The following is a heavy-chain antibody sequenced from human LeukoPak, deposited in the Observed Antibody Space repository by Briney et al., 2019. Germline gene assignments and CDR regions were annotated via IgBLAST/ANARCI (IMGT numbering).Heavy chain of an antibody. CDR3: AELGITMIGGV. D-gene: IGHD3-10*02. Sequence: GSLRVSCAASGITLSSSAMSWGRPAPGKGVGWVSATSSSDAGTYYAESVRGRFTISRDNSKNTLFLQMNSLRAEDTAVYYCAELGITMIGGVWGKGTTVTISS. V-gene: IGHV3-23*01. J-gene: IGHJ6*04. CDR2: TSSSDAGT. CDR1: GITLSSSA.